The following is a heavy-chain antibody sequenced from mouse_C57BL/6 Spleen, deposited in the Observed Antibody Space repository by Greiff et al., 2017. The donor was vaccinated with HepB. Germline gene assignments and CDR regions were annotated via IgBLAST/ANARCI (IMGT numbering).Heavy chain of an antibody. CDR3: ARGGLLDY. CDR2: ISNGGGST. CDR1: GFTFSDYY. J-gene: IGHJ2*01. D-gene: IGHD2-4*01. Sequence: DVKLVESGGGLVQPGGSLKLSCAASGFTFSDYYMYWVRQTPEKRLEWVAYISNGGGSTYYPDTVKGRFTISRDNAKNTLYLQMSRLKSEVTAMYYCARGGLLDYWGQGTTLTVSS. V-gene: IGHV5-12*01.